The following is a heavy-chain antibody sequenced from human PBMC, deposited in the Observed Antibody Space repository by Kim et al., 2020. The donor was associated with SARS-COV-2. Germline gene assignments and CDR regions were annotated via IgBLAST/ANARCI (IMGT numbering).Heavy chain of an antibody. V-gene: IGHV3-7*01. CDR3: TRDNYGDYPD. CDR2: INEGGSMK. CDR1: GFTFSNYW. Sequence: GGSLRLSCAASGFTFSNYWMSWVRQAPGKGLEWVATINEGGSMKLYVDSVRGRFTISKDNAKNSVYLQMSSLRVEDTAVYYCTRDNYGDYPDWGQGTLVTVSS. J-gene: IGHJ4*02. D-gene: IGHD4-17*01.